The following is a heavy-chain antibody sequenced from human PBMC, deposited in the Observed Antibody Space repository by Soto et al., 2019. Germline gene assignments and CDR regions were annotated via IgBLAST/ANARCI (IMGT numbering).Heavy chain of an antibody. CDR2: TYCRSSKWYN. CDR1: GDSGSTNSGA. D-gene: IGHD1-1*01. J-gene: IGHJ4*02. V-gene: IGHV6-1*01. Sequence: PSQTLSLTCAISGDSGSTNSGAWNWIRQSPSRGLEWLGRTYCRSSKWYNEYAVALKSRVTINADTSKNQFSLQLNSVTPEDTAVYYCGGGLFATGVDDTGQGTLVTVSS. CDR3: GGGLFATGVDD.